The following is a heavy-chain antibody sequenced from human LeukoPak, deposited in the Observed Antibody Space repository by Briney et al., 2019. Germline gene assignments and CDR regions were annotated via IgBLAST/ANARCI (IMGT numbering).Heavy chain of an antibody. D-gene: IGHD1-1*01. J-gene: IGHJ3*02. CDR2: INPYSGGT. CDR3: ARGSPYTWHDLDLKYDAFEI. CDR1: GYTFISYY. V-gene: IGHV1-2*06. Sequence: GASVKVSCKTSGYTFISYYLHWVRQAPGQGLEWMGRINPYSGGTNYAQIFQGRVTMTRDRSVTTVSMELSRLRSDDTAVYYCARGSPYTWHDLDLKYDAFEIWGQGTVVTVSS.